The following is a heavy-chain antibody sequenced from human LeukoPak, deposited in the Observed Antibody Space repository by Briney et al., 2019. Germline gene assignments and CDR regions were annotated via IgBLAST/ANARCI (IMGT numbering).Heavy chain of an antibody. J-gene: IGHJ6*02. CDR1: GFTFSSYW. CDR3: ARDLYSSSWYYYYGMDV. CDR2: INSDGSST. V-gene: IGHV3-74*01. D-gene: IGHD6-13*01. Sequence: PGGSLRLSCAASGFTFSSYWMHWVRQAPGKGLVWVSLINSDGSSTSYADSVKGRFTISRDNAKNTLYLQMNSLRAEDTAVYYCARDLYSSSWYYYYGMDVWGQGTTVTVSS.